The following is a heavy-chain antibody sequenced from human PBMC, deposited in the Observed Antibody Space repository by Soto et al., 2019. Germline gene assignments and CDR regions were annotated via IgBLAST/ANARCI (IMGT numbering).Heavy chain of an antibody. D-gene: IGHD3-3*01. CDR1: GFTFSHHW. CDR3: VRGTSAWSGKDY. V-gene: IGHV3-74*01. CDR2: IHVGGSFT. J-gene: IGHJ4*02. Sequence: EVQLVESGGGLVQPGGSLRLSCTASGFTFSHHWMHWVRQAPGKGLIWVSRIHVGGSFTDYADSVKGRFTISRDDAKNTLILQMNNLRAEDTAVYYCVRGTSAWSGKDYWRQGTLVTVSS.